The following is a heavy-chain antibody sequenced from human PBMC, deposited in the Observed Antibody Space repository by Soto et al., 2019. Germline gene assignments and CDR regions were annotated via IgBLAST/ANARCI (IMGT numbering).Heavy chain of an antibody. V-gene: IGHV1-18*01. Sequence: ASVKVSCKASGYTFTSYGISWVRQAPGQGLEWMGWISAYNGNTNYAQKLQGRVTMTTDTSTSTAYMELRSLRSGDTAVYYCASNPAGRDPYCFDYWGQGTLVTVST. CDR3: ASNPAGRDPYCFDY. D-gene: IGHD6-13*01. CDR1: GYTFTSYG. CDR2: ISAYNGNT. J-gene: IGHJ4*02.